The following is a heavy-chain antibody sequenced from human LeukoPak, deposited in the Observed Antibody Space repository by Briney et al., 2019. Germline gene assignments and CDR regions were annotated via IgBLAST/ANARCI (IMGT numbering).Heavy chain of an antibody. J-gene: IGHJ4*02. V-gene: IGHV3-11*01. D-gene: IGHD2-8*02. CDR2: ISSSGSTI. CDR3: ATYRQVLLPFES. Sequence: GGSLRLSCAASGFTFDDYGMSWVRQAPGKGLEWVSYISSSGSTIYYADSVKGRFTISRDNAKNSLYLQMNSLRAEDTAIYYCATYRQVLLPFESWGQGTLVTVSS. CDR1: GFTFDDYG.